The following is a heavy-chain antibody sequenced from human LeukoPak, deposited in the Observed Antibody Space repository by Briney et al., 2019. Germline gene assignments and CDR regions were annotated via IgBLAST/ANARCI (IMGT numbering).Heavy chain of an antibody. D-gene: IGHD3-3*01. CDR3: ASGVRFLEWTQPVGYYYYGMDV. J-gene: IGHJ6*02. CDR1: GYTLTELS. CDR2: FDPEDGET. Sequence: ASVKVSCKVSGYTLTELSMHWVRQAPGKGLEWMGGFDPEDGETIYAQKFQGRVTMTRDTSISTAYMELSRLRSDDTAVYYCASGVRFLEWTQPVGYYYYGMDVWGQGTTVTVSS. V-gene: IGHV1-24*01.